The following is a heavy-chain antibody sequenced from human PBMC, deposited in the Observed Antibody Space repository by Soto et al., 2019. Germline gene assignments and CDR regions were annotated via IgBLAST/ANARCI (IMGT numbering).Heavy chain of an antibody. Sequence: QVQLVESGGGVGRRGRSLRLSCVVSGFTFSSYGMHWVRQAPGKGLEWVAVIPYDGSHTYYADSVKGRFTISRDNSKNTLYLQMDSLRAEDTAVYYCAKLLVLEGEVQDFDYWGQGTLDTVSS. CDR3: AKLLVLEGEVQDFDY. V-gene: IGHV3-30*18. D-gene: IGHD3-3*01. J-gene: IGHJ4*02. CDR1: GFTFSSYG. CDR2: IPYDGSHT.